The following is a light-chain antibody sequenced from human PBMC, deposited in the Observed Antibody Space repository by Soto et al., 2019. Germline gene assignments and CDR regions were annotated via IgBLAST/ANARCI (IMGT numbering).Light chain of an antibody. Sequence: ALTQPASVSGSPGQSITISCTGTSSDIGGYKYVSWYQQHPGKAPKLMIYEVSNRPSGVSNRFSGSKSGNTASLTISGLQAEDEADYYCSSYTSRSTLEGVFGGGTKLTVL. J-gene: IGLJ2*01. CDR2: EVS. CDR3: SSYTSRSTLEGV. CDR1: SSDIGGYKY. V-gene: IGLV2-14*01.